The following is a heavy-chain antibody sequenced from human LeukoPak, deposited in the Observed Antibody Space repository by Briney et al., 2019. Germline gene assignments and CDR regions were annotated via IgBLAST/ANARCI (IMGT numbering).Heavy chain of an antibody. Sequence: GGSLRLSCAASGFTFDDYAMHWVRQAPGKGLEWVSGINWNSGSIGYADSVKGRFTISRDNAKNSLYLQMNSLRAEDTAVYYCARDYYDSSGYYPYYFDYWGQGTLVTVSS. D-gene: IGHD3-22*01. CDR3: ARDYYDSSGYYPYYFDY. V-gene: IGHV3-9*01. CDR1: GFTFDDYA. J-gene: IGHJ4*02. CDR2: INWNSGSI.